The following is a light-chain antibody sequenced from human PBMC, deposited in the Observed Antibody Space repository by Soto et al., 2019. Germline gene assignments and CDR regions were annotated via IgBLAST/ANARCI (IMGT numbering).Light chain of an antibody. V-gene: IGKV1-39*01. Sequence: DLQMTQSPSSLSASVGDRVTITCRPGQSISTYLNWYQQKPGTAPRLLIYAASNLQSGVPSTFSRSGSGTNFTLTISSLQPEDYGTYYCQQSSSTPYTFGQGTKLDIK. CDR1: QSISTY. J-gene: IGKJ2*01. CDR2: AAS. CDR3: QQSSSTPYT.